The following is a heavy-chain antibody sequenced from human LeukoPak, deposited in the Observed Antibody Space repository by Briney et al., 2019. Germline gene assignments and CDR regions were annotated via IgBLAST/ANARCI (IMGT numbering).Heavy chain of an antibody. CDR3: ARVGMKGDCYDSCGYFGY. CDR2: IYPGDSDT. CDR1: GYSFTSYW. V-gene: IGHV5-51*01. D-gene: IGHD3-22*01. Sequence: GESLKISCKGSGYSFTSYWIGWVRQMPGKGLEWMGIIYPGDSDTRYSPSFQGQVTISADKSISTAYLQWSSLKGTDTAMYYCARVGMKGDCYDSCGYFGYWGQGTLVTVSS. J-gene: IGHJ4*02.